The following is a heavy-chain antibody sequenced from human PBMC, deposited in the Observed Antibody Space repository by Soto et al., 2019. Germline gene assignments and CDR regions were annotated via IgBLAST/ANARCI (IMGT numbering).Heavy chain of an antibody. CDR3: ARDFAEMAGYGMDV. CDR1: GFTVSSNY. J-gene: IGHJ6*02. Sequence: GGSLRLSCAASGFTVSSNYMSWVRQAPGKGLEWVSVIYSGGSTYYADSVKGRFTISRDNSKNTLYLQMNSLRAEDTAVYYCARDFAEMAGYGMDVWGQGTTVTVYS. CDR2: IYSGGST. D-gene: IGHD6-19*01. V-gene: IGHV3-53*01.